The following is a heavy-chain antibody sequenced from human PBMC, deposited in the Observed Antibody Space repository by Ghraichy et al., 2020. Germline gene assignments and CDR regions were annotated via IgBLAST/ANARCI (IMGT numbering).Heavy chain of an antibody. CDR1: GFTFSSYG. J-gene: IGHJ6*02. D-gene: IGHD4-11*01. V-gene: IGHV3-30*02. CDR3: AKDLPDYSNYGYYYGMDV. Sequence: GGSLRLSCAASGFTFSSYGMHWVRQAPGKGLEWVAFIRYDGSNKYYADSVKGRFTISRDNSKNTLYLQMNSLRAEDTAVYYCAKDLPDYSNYGYYYGMDVWGQGTTVTVSS. CDR2: IRYDGSNK.